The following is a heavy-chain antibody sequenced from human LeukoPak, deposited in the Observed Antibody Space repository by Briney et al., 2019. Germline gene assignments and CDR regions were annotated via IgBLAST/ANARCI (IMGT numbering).Heavy chain of an antibody. CDR1: GFTIADYT. Sequence: PGGSLRLSCAASGFTIADYTINWVRQASGKGLEWVSYISSSTSDIYYADSVKGRFTIFRDNAKNSLFLEMNGLRAEDTAVYYCARITSTSYYFHFMDVWGKGTTVIVSS. CDR3: ARITSTSYYFHFMDV. D-gene: IGHD2/OR15-2a*01. CDR2: ISSSTSDI. V-gene: IGHV3-21*06. J-gene: IGHJ6*03.